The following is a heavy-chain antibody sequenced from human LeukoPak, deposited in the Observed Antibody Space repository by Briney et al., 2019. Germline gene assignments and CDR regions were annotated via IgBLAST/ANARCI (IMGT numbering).Heavy chain of an antibody. Sequence: PSETLSLTCTVSGGSISSYYWNWIRQPAGKGLEWIGRIYTSGSTNYNPSLKSRVTMSVDTSKDQFSLKLSSVTAADTAVYYCARDRLLAAASYLWFDPWGQGTLVTVSS. D-gene: IGHD6-13*01. CDR3: ARDRLLAAASYLWFDP. J-gene: IGHJ5*02. CDR2: IYTSGST. V-gene: IGHV4-4*07. CDR1: GGSISSYY.